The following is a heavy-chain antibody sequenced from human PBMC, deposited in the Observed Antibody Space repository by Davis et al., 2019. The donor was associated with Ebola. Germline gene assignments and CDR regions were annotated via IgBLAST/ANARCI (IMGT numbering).Heavy chain of an antibody. CDR1: GYSFTSYW. D-gene: IGHD2-2*01. Sequence: GESLKISCKGSGYSFTSYWIGWVRQMPGKGLEWMGIIYPGDSYTNYSPSFQGHVTISADKSISTAYLQWSSLKASDTAMYYCARHCSSTSCYPYYYYYGMDVWGQGTTVTVSS. J-gene: IGHJ6*02. CDR3: ARHCSSTSCYPYYYYYGMDV. CDR2: IYPGDSYT. V-gene: IGHV5-51*01.